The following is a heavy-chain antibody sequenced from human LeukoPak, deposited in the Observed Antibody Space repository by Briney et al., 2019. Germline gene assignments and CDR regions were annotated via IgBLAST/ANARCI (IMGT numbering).Heavy chain of an antibody. CDR1: GFTFSSYS. V-gene: IGHV3-21*01. D-gene: IGHD6-25*01. J-gene: IGHJ4*02. Sequence: PGGSLRLSCAASGFTFSSYSMNWVRQAPGKGLEWVSSISSSSSYIYYADSVKGRFTISRDNAKNSLYPQMNSLRAEDTAVYYCARETAAERSDYWGQGTLVTVSS. CDR3: ARETAAERSDY. CDR2: ISSSSSYI.